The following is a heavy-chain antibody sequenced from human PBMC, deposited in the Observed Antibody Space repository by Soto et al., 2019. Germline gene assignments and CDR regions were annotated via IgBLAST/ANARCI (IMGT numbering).Heavy chain of an antibody. V-gene: IGHV3-21*01. CDR3: ARDDSGWFSFDY. Sequence: EVQLVESGGGLVKPGGSLRLSCAAYGFTFSSYSMNWVRQAPGKGLEWVSSISSSSSYIYYADSVKGRFTISRDNAKNSLYLQMNSLRAEDTAVYYCARDDSGWFSFDYWGQGTLVTVSS. CDR1: GFTFSSYS. D-gene: IGHD6-19*01. CDR2: ISSSSSYI. J-gene: IGHJ4*02.